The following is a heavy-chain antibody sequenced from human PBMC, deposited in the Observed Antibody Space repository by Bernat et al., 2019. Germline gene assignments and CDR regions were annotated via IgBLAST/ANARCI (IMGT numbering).Heavy chain of an antibody. CDR2: IFHTGDT. CDR1: GGSISSSTYS. J-gene: IGHJ5*02. V-gene: IGHV4-39*01. D-gene: IGHD3-3*01. CDR3: ARHSSLRSPFDP. Sequence: QLQLQESGPRLVKPSETLSLTCTVSGGSISSSTYSWAWIRQPPGKGLEWIGTIFHTGDTYYNPSLKSRLTISVDTSKTQFSLKLSSVTAADTAVYYCARHSSLRSPFDPWGRGTLVTVSS.